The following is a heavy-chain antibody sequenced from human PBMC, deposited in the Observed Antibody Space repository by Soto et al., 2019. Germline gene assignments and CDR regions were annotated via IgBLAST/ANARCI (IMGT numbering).Heavy chain of an antibody. D-gene: IGHD3-9*01. J-gene: IGHJ6*03. CDR3: TTGLHYYDIVTGYNHRNYYYYYMDV. V-gene: IGHV3-15*01. CDR1: GFTFSNAW. Sequence: EVQLVESGGGLVKPGGSLRLSCAASGFTFSNAWMRWVRQAPGKGLEWVGRIKSKTDGGTTDYAAPVKVRFTISRDDSKNTLYLQMNSLKTDDTAVYYCTTGLHYYDIVTGYNHRNYYYYYMDVWGKGTTVTVSS. CDR2: IKSKTDGGTT.